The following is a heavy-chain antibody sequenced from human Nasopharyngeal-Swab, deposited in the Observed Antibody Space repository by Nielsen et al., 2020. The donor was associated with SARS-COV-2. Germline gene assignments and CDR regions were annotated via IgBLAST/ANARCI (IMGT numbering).Heavy chain of an antibody. Sequence: GESLRLSCAAPGFTFSSYSMNWVRQAPGKGLEWVSSISSSSSYIYYADSVKGRFTISRDNAKNSLYLQMNSLRAEDTAVYYCARDLSYYYDSSGYYYVFDYWGQGTLVTVSS. V-gene: IGHV3-21*01. D-gene: IGHD3-22*01. CDR3: ARDLSYYYDSSGYYYVFDY. J-gene: IGHJ4*02. CDR1: GFTFSSYS. CDR2: ISSSSSYI.